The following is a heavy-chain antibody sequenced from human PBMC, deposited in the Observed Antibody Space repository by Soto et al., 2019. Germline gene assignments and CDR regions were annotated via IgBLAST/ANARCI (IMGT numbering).Heavy chain of an antibody. CDR2: IGGSGGSR. CDR1: GFTFSSYA. V-gene: IGHV3-23*01. D-gene: IGHD3-10*01. CDR3: ARDLEAYYYASGK. Sequence: EVLLLDYGGGLVHPGGSLRLSCAASGFTFSSYAMSWVRQAPGKGLEWVSGIGGSGGSRYYVDSVKGRFTISRDNSKNMLYLQMNSLRAEDTAVYYCARDLEAYYYASGKWGQGTLVTVSS. J-gene: IGHJ4*02.